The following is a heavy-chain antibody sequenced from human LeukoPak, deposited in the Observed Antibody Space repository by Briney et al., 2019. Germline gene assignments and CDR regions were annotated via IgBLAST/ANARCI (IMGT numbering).Heavy chain of an antibody. Sequence: PGGSLRLSCAASGFTFSSNYMTWVRQAPGKGLEWVANIKKDGREKHYVDSVKGRFTISRDNAKNSLYLQMNSLRVEDTAVYYCVQRGLDHWGQGALVTVSS. D-gene: IGHD3-16*01. V-gene: IGHV3-7*01. CDR1: GFTFSSNY. J-gene: IGHJ4*02. CDR2: IKKDGREK. CDR3: VQRGLDH.